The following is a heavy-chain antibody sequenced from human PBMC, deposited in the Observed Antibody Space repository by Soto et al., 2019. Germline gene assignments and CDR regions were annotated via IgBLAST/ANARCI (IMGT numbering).Heavy chain of an antibody. CDR2: IYDIGDT. J-gene: IGHJ4*02. CDR1: GGSIRSGGYY. Sequence: SETLSLTCTVSGGSIRSGGYYWSWIRQLPGKGLEWFGYIYDIGDTNYNPSLESRVSISEDTSDNQISLRPSSVTAADTAVYYCARDHPSGTVPPLWGQGTQVTVSS. V-gene: IGHV4-31*03. CDR3: ARDHPSGTVPPL. D-gene: IGHD6-25*01.